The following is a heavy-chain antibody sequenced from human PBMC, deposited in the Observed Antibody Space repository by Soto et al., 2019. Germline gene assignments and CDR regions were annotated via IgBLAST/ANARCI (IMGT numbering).Heavy chain of an antibody. CDR1: GYTFTSYG. Sequence: ASVKVSCKASGYTFTSYGISWVRQAPGQGLEWMGWISADNGNTNYAQKLKGRVTMTTDTSTSTAYMELRSLRSDDTAVYYCAKAVSIVVPAAAVDYWGQGTLVTVSS. V-gene: IGHV1-18*01. D-gene: IGHD2-2*01. CDR3: AKAVSIVVPAAAVDY. J-gene: IGHJ4*02. CDR2: ISADNGNT.